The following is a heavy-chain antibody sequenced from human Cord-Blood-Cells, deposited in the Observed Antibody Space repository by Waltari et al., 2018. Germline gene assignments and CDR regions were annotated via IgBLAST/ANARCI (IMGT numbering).Heavy chain of an antibody. Sequence: QLQLQESGPGLVKPSETLSLTCTVSGGSISSSSYYWGWIRQPPGKGLEWIGSIYYSGSTHYNPSLKSRVTISVDTSTNQFSLKLSSVTAADTAVYYCARDDSSGWYKAEYFQHWGQGTLVTVSS. CDR3: ARDDSSGWYKAEYFQH. J-gene: IGHJ1*01. V-gene: IGHV4-39*07. CDR1: GGSISSSSYY. D-gene: IGHD6-19*01. CDR2: IYYSGST.